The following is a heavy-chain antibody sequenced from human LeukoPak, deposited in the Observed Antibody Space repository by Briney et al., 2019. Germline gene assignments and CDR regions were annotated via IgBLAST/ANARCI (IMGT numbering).Heavy chain of an antibody. CDR2: MNPNSGNT. D-gene: IGHD3-10*01. Sequence: ASVKVSCKASGYTFTSYDINWVRQATGQGLEWMGWMNPNSGNTGYAQKFQGRVTMTRNTSISTAYMELSSLRSEDTAVYYCARARSVTMVRGASVPAGYWGQGTLVTVSS. V-gene: IGHV1-8*01. CDR1: GYTFTSYD. J-gene: IGHJ4*02. CDR3: ARARSVTMVRGASVPAGY.